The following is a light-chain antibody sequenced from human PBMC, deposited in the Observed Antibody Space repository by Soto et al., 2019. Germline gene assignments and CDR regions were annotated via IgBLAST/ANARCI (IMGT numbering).Light chain of an antibody. CDR2: EVS. Sequence: QSALTQPPSASGSPGQSVTISCTGTSSDVGGYNCVSWYQQHPGKAPKLMIYEVSKRPSGVPDRFSGSKSGNTASLTVSGLQAGDEADYYRSSYAGSNIPVVFGGGTKLTVL. CDR3: SSYAGSNIPVV. CDR1: SSDVGGYNC. J-gene: IGLJ2*01. V-gene: IGLV2-8*01.